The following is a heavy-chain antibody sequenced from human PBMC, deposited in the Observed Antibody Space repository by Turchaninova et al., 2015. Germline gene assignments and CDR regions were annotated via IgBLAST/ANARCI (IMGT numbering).Heavy chain of an antibody. J-gene: IGHJ3*02. D-gene: IGHD2-15*01. Sequence: EVQLLESGGGLVQPGGSLRLSCVASGFTFRSYAMSWVRQAPGKGLEWVAGISGSGGNTHNADSVKGLFTISRKHSKNTLYMQITNLKAEDTVVYYCAKDRGGGYCSGGSCYSFDAVDIWGQGTMVTVSS. V-gene: IGHV3-23*01. CDR1: GFTFRSYA. CDR2: ISGSGGNT. CDR3: AKDRGGGYCSGGSCYSFDAVDI.